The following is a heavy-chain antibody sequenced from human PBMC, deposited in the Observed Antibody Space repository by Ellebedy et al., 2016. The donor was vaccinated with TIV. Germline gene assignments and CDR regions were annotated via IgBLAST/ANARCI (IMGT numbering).Heavy chain of an antibody. Sequence: PRGSLRLSCAASGFTFSNYVMSWVRQVPGKGLEWVSSISGSGGSTYYADSVMGRFTISRDNPKNTLYLRMNSLRAEDTAIYYCAKDPYHHDLGSHGTDYWGQGTLVIVSP. CDR2: ISGSGGST. CDR3: AKDPYHHDLGSHGTDY. V-gene: IGHV3-23*01. D-gene: IGHD1-14*01. J-gene: IGHJ4*02. CDR1: GFTFSNYV.